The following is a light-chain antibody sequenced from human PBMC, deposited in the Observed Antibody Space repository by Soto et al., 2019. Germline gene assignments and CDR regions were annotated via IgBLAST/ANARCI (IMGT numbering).Light chain of an antibody. V-gene: IGKV3-20*01. J-gene: IGKJ1*01. Sequence: EIVLTQSPATLSLSPGERATLSCRASQSVSSSYLAWYQQTPGQAPRLLVYDTSYRATGVPDRFSGSGSGTDFTLTISRLEPEDSAVYYCQQYDSSPWTFGQGTKVDI. CDR1: QSVSSSY. CDR3: QQYDSSPWT. CDR2: DTS.